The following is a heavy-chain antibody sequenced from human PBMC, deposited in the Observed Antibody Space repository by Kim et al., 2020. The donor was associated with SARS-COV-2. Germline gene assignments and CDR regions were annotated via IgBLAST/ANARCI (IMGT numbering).Heavy chain of an antibody. CDR1: GFTFSSYA. CDR2: ISYDGSNK. D-gene: IGHD3-22*01. J-gene: IGHJ4*02. V-gene: IGHV3-30*04. Sequence: GGSLRLSCAASGFTFSSYAMHWVRQAPGKGLEWVAVISYDGSNKYYADSVKGRFTISRDNSKNTLYLQMNSLRAEDTAVYYCATEHYYDSSLDYWGQGTLVTVSS. CDR3: ATEHYYDSSLDY.